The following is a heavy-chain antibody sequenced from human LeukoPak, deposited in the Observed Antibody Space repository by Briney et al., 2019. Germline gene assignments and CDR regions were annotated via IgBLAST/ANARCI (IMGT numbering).Heavy chain of an antibody. D-gene: IGHD2-8*01. J-gene: IGHJ3*02. CDR2: IWYDGSNK. CDR3: EVYRDAFDI. V-gene: IGHV3-33*01. Sequence: GGSLRLSCAASGFTFSSYGMHWVRQAPGKGLEWVAVIWYDGSNKYYADSVKGRFTISRDNSKNTLYLQMNSLRAEDTAVYYCEVYRDAFDIWGQGTMVTVSS. CDR1: GFTFSSYG.